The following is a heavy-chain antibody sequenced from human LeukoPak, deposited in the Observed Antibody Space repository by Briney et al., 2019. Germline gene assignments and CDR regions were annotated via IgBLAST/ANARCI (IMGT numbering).Heavy chain of an antibody. CDR3: ARTGYGDYGTFDY. CDR2: ISSSSSYT. Sequence: GGSLRLSCAPSGFTFSDYYMSWIRQAPGNGLEWVSYISSSSSYTNYADSAKGRFTISRDNAKNSLYLQMNSLRAEDTAVYYCARTGYGDYGTFDYWGQGTPVTVSS. D-gene: IGHD4-17*01. V-gene: IGHV3-11*03. J-gene: IGHJ4*02. CDR1: GFTFSDYY.